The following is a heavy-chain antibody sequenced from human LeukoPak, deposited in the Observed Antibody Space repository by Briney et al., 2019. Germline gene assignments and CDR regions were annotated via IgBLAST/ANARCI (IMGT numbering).Heavy chain of an antibody. V-gene: IGHV3-30-3*01. CDR1: GFTFSSYA. D-gene: IGHD6-25*01. CDR2: ISYDGGNK. J-gene: IGHJ3*02. Sequence: GGSLRLSCAASGFTFSSYAMHWVRQAPGKGLEWVAVISYDGGNKYYADSVKGRFTISRDNSKNTLYLQMNSLRAEDTAVYYCARAMEAAEDAFDIWGQGTMVTVSS. CDR3: ARAMEAAEDAFDI.